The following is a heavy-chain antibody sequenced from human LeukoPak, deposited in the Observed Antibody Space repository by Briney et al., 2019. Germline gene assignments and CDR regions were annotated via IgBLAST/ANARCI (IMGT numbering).Heavy chain of an antibody. CDR3: AKGSSGYFADL. J-gene: IGHJ5*02. V-gene: IGHV3-23*01. D-gene: IGHD3-22*01. CDR1: GFIFNNYG. Sequence: GGSLRLSCAASGFIFNNYGLIWVRQAPGKGLEWVSAISNDGGGTQYADFVEGRFTISRDNSKNTLFLQMSSLRAEVTALYYCAKGSSGYFADLWGQGTLVTVYS. CDR2: ISNDGGGT.